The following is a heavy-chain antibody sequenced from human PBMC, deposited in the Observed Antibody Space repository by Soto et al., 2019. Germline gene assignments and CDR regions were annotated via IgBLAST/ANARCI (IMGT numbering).Heavy chain of an antibody. CDR1: GGSISRDY. CDR2: IYFSGST. D-gene: IGHD3-22*01. CDR3: ARKIYDRVGHWFDN. Sequence: SETLSLTCTVSGGSISRDYWSWIRQPPGKGLEWIGYIYFSGSTYYNPSLRSRVTLSRDTSKNQFSLKLTSVTAADTAVYYCARKIYDRVGHWFDNWGQGNLVTVSS. J-gene: IGHJ5*02. V-gene: IGHV4-59*01.